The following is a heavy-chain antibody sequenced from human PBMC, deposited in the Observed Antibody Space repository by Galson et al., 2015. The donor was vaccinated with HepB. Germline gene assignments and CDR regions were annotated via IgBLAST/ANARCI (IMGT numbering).Heavy chain of an antibody. Sequence: SVKVSCKASGGTFSSYAISWVRQAPGQGLEWMGGIIPIFGTANYAQKFQGRVTITADESTSTAYMELSSLRSEDTAVYYCARDGPRYCTNGVCYIFDYWGQGTLVTVSS. CDR2: IIPIFGTA. D-gene: IGHD2-8*01. J-gene: IGHJ4*02. CDR3: ARDGPRYCTNGVCYIFDY. V-gene: IGHV1-69*13. CDR1: GGTFSSYA.